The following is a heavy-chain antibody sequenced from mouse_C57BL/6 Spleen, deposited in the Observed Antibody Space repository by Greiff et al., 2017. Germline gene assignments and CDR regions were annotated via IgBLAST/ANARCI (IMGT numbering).Heavy chain of an antibody. V-gene: IGHV2-2*01. CDR3: ARFPRDSSGTYYYAMDY. Sequence: QVQLKESGPGLVQPSQSLSITCTVSGFSLTSYGVHWVRQSPGKGLEWLGVIWSGGSTDYNAAFISRLSISKDNSKSQVFFKMNSLQADDTAIYYCARFPRDSSGTYYYAMDYWGQGTSVTVSS. D-gene: IGHD3-2*02. CDR2: IWSGGST. J-gene: IGHJ4*01. CDR1: GFSLTSYG.